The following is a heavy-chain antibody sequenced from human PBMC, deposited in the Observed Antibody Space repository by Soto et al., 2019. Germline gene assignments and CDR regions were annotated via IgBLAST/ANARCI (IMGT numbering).Heavy chain of an antibody. V-gene: IGHV3-74*01. Sequence: GGSLRLSCAASGFTFSSYAMSWVRQAPGKGLVWVSRISSDGSSTSYADSVKGRFTISRDNAKNTLYLQMNSLRAEDTAVYYCARKGDGLFDYWGQGTLVTVSS. CDR2: ISSDGSST. CDR3: ARKGDGLFDY. CDR1: GFTFSSYA. J-gene: IGHJ4*02. D-gene: IGHD4-17*01.